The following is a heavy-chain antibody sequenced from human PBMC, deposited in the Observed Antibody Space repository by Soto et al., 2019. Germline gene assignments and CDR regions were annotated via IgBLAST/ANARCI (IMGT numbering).Heavy chain of an antibody. Sequence: EVQLLESGGGLVQPGGSLRLSCAASGFTFTNYAMSWVRQAPGKGLEWVSTISASGGSTYHADSVKVRFTISRDNSKNTLSMQMNSLRDEDTAAYDCEKDMRGSGSYYICGMDVWGQGTTVTVS. CDR1: GFTFTNYA. CDR2: ISASGGST. J-gene: IGHJ6*02. V-gene: IGHV3-23*01. D-gene: IGHD3-10*01. CDR3: EKDMRGSGSYYICGMDV.